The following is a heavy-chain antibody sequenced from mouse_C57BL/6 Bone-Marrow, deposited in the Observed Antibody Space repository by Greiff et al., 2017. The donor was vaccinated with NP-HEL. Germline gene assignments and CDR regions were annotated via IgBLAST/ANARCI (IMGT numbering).Heavy chain of an antibody. CDR1: GYTFTSYG. V-gene: IGHV1-81*01. CDR3: ARFTTAHDAMDY. CDR2: IYPRSGNT. J-gene: IGHJ4*01. D-gene: IGHD1-2*01. Sequence: VKLMESGAELARPGASVKLSCKASGYTFTSYGISWVKQRTGQGLEWIGEIYPRSGNTYYNEKFKGKATLTADKSSSTAYMELRSLTSEDSAVYFCARFTTAHDAMDYWGQGTSVTVSS.